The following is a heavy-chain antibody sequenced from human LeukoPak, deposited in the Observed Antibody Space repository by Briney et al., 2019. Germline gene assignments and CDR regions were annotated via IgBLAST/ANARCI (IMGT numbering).Heavy chain of an antibody. CDR2: IYYSGST. CDR1: GGSISSGTYY. V-gene: IGHV4-31*03. CDR3: ATDRDGGPGTFFDY. J-gene: IGHJ4*02. D-gene: IGHD1-14*01. Sequence: SQTLSLTCTVSGGSISSGTYYCSWIRQHPGKGLEWIGYIYYSGSTYYNPSLKSRVTISLDTSKNQFSLKLSSVTAADTAVYYCATDRDGGPGTFFDYWGQGTLVTVPS.